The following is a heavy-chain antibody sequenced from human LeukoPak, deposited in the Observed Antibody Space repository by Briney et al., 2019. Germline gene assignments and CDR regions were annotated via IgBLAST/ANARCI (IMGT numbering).Heavy chain of an antibody. CDR1: GFTFSSYA. V-gene: IGHV3-23*01. J-gene: IGHJ4*02. Sequence: GGPLRLSCAASGFTFSSYAMGWVRQAPGKGLEWVSAISGSGGSTYYADSVKGRFTISRDNSKNTLYLQMNSLRAEDTAVYYCAKDTKGNNEGGWGQGTLVTVSS. CDR2: ISGSGGST. D-gene: IGHD1/OR15-1a*01. CDR3: AKDTKGNNEGG.